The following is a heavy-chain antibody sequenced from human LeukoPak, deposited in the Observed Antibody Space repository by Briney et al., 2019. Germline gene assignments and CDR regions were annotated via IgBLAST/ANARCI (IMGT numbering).Heavy chain of an antibody. Sequence: PGGSLRLSCAASGFSFNDAWMSWVRQAPGKGLEWVGRIKRKTDGGTTDYAAPVKGRFSISRDDSKTSLYLQMNNLQTEDTAAYYCTTDTRRVVVPKWGQGTLVTVSS. CDR1: GFSFNDAW. CDR2: IKRKTDGGTT. J-gene: IGHJ4*02. V-gene: IGHV3-15*01. CDR3: TTDTRRVVVPK. D-gene: IGHD2-15*01.